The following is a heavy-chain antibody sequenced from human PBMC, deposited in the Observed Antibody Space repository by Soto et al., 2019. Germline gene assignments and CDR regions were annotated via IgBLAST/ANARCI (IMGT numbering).Heavy chain of an antibody. V-gene: IGHV1-2*02. Sequence: WASVKVSCKTSGYSFTGYYIHWVRQAPGQGLEWMGWINPNYVGTKFAQKFQGRVTMTRDTPISTAYMELIRLTSDDTAVYYCARVGNTMAALGGWFGMDVWGQGTTVTVSS. CDR3: ARVGNTMAALGGWFGMDV. J-gene: IGHJ6*02. D-gene: IGHD3-16*01. CDR1: GYSFTGYY. CDR2: INPNYVGT.